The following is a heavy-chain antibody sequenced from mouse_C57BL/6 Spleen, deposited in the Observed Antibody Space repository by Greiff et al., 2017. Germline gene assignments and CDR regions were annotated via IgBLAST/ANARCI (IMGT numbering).Heavy chain of an antibody. CDR2: IDPETGGT. J-gene: IGHJ2*01. CDR3: TRLITTVVATGDY. CDR1: GYTFTDYE. Sequence: QVQLQQSGAELVRPGASVKLSCKASGYTFTDYEMHWVKQTPVHGLEWIGAIDPETGGTAYNQKFKGKAILTADKSSSTAYMELRSLTSEDSAVYYCTRLITTVVATGDYWGQGTTLTVSS. V-gene: IGHV1-15*01. D-gene: IGHD1-1*01.